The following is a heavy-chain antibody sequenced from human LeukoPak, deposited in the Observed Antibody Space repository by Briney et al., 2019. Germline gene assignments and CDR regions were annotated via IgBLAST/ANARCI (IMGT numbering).Heavy chain of an antibody. D-gene: IGHD2-15*01. CDR1: GFTFSSYG. J-gene: IGHJ4*02. CDR2: ISYDGSNK. V-gene: IGHV3-30*18. CDR3: AKVPLGYCSSGTCYLDY. Sequence: PGRSLRLSCAASGFTFSSYGMHWVRQAPGKGLEWVAVISYDGSNKYYADSVKGRFTISRDNSKNTLYLQMNSLRAEDTAVYYCAKVPLGYCSSGTCYLDYWGQGTLVTVSS.